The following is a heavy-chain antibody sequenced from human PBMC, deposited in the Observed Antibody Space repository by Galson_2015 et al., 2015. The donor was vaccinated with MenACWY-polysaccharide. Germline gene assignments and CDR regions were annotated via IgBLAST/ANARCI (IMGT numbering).Heavy chain of an antibody. V-gene: IGHV3-30-3*01. Sequence: SLRLSCAASGFTFSSYAIHWVRQAPGKGLEWVAVISYDASNKYYRDSVKGRVTLSRDNSKNTVFLEMNSLRAEDTGVYYCARDYCSRTSCSGMDVWGQGTTVTVSS. J-gene: IGHJ6*02. CDR2: ISYDASNK. CDR1: GFTFSSYA. D-gene: IGHD2-15*01. CDR3: ARDYCSRTSCSGMDV.